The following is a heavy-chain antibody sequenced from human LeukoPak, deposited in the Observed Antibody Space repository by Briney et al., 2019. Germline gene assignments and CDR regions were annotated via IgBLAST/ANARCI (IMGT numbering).Heavy chain of an antibody. CDR3: AKDLDSSSSYPSAFDI. V-gene: IGHV3-9*01. CDR2: ISWNSGSI. J-gene: IGHJ3*02. D-gene: IGHD6-13*01. CDR1: GFTFDDYA. Sequence: GGSLRLSCAASGFTFDDYAMHWVRQAPGKGLEWVSGISWNSGSIGYADSVKGRFTISRDNAKNSLYLQMNSLRAEDTALYYCAKDLDSSSSYPSAFDIWGQGTMVAVSS.